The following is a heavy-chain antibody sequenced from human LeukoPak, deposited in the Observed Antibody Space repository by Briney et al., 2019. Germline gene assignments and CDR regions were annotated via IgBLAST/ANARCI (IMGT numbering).Heavy chain of an antibody. CDR2: INPNSGGT. J-gene: IGHJ4*01. Sequence: ASVKVSCKASGYTFTGYYMHWVRQAPGQGLEWMGWINPNSGGTNYAQKCQGRVTMTRDTSISTAYMELSSLRSADTAVYYCARGRFGELNYFDYWGQGTLVTVSS. CDR3: ARGRFGELNYFDY. V-gene: IGHV1-2*02. CDR1: GYTFTGYY. D-gene: IGHD3-10*01.